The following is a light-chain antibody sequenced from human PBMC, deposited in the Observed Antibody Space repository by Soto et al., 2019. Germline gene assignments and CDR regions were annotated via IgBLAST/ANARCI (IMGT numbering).Light chain of an antibody. CDR3: FSFTTEWTQV. CDR1: SSDIGAYNY. CDR2: EVS. J-gene: IGLJ1*01. Sequence: SVLTQPASVSGSPGQSITISCTGSSSDIGAYNYVSWFQQYPGKAPKLIISEVSNRPSGVSNRFSGSKSGTAASLTISGLQTEDEADYFCFSFTTEWTQVFGPGTKVTVL. V-gene: IGLV2-14*01.